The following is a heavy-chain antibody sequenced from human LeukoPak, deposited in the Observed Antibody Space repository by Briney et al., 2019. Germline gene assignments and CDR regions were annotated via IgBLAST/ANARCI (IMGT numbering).Heavy chain of an antibody. CDR3: ARHPITVVVPAAKGGWFDP. V-gene: IGHV4-39*01. Sequence: SETLSLTCTVSGGSISSSSYYWRWIRQPPGKGLEWIGSIYYSGSTYYNPSLKSRVTISVDTSKNQFSLKLSSVTAADTAVYYCARHPITVVVPAAKGGWFDPWGQGTLVTVSS. CDR2: IYYSGST. J-gene: IGHJ5*02. CDR1: GGSISSSSYY. D-gene: IGHD2-2*01.